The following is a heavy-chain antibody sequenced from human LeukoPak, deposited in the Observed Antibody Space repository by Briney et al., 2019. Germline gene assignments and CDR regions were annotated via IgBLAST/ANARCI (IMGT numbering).Heavy chain of an antibody. CDR3: ARGFRSVIPSYYYYYYMDV. CDR2: IYTSGST. D-gene: IGHD3-16*02. J-gene: IGHJ6*03. V-gene: IGHV4-4*07. Sequence: SETLSLTCTVSGGSISSYYWSWIRQPAGKGLEWIGRIYTSGSTNYNPSLKSRVTISVDTSKNQFSLKLSSVTAADTAVYYCARGFRSVIPSYYYYYYMDVWGKGTTVTVSS. CDR1: GGSISSYY.